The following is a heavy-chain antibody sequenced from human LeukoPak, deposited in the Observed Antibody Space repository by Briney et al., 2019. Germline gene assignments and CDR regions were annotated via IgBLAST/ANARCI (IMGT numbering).Heavy chain of an antibody. CDR2: IYYSGTT. V-gene: IGHV4-59*01. D-gene: IGHD4-17*01. CDR3: AREDPQTTVPEGMDV. Sequence: SATLSLPCTVSGGSISYYYWSWIRQSPGKGLEWIGYIYYSGTTNYNPSLKSRVTISVDTSKNQFSLQLRSVTAADTAVYYCAREDPQTTVPEGMDVWGQGTTVTVSS. CDR1: GGSISYYY. J-gene: IGHJ6*02.